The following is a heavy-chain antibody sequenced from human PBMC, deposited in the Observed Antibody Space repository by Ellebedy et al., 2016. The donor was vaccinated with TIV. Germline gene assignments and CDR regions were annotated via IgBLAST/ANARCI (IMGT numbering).Heavy chain of an antibody. CDR2: IIPIFGTA. Sequence: SVKVSXKASGGTFSSYAISWVRQAPGQGLEWMGGIIPIFGTANYAQKFQGRVTITADKSTSTAYMELSSLRSEDTAVYYCAREGGNRRAFDIWGQGTMVTVSS. CDR3: AREGGNRRAFDI. V-gene: IGHV1-69*06. CDR1: GGTFSSYA. D-gene: IGHD1-14*01. J-gene: IGHJ3*02.